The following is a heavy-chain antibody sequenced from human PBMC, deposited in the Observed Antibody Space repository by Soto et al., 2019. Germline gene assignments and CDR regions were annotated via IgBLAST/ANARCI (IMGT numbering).Heavy chain of an antibody. J-gene: IGHJ6*02. V-gene: IGHV1-18*04. CDR1: GYTFTNNG. CDR3: ARGSTHYGMDV. CDR2: ISGYNGNT. Sequence: QVQLVQSGAEVKKPGASVKVSCKTSGYTFTNNGINWVRQPPGQGLEWMGWISGYNGNTAYAQKLQGRVTMTTDTFTSTAYMELRSLRSDDTAVYYCARGSTHYGMDVWGQGTTVTVSS. D-gene: IGHD1-1*01.